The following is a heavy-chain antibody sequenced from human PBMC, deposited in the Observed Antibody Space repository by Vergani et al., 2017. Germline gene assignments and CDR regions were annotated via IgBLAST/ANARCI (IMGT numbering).Heavy chain of an antibody. CDR1: GYTFTSYG. J-gene: IGHJ3*02. Sequence: QVQLVQSGAEVKKPGASVKVSCKASGYTFTSYGISWVRQAPGQGLEWMGWISAYNGNTNYAQTLQGRVTMTTDTSTGTAYMELRSQRSDDTAVYYCARPRYSSGWQDAFDIWGQGTMVTVSS. CDR2: ISAYNGNT. CDR3: ARPRYSSGWQDAFDI. V-gene: IGHV1-18*01. D-gene: IGHD6-19*01.